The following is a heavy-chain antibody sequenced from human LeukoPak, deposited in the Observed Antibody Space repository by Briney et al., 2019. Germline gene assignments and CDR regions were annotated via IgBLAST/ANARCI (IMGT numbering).Heavy chain of an antibody. Sequence: GGSLRLSCAVSGFTFSTYSMNWVRQAPGKGLEWVSYITSSSSTIYYADSVKGRFTISRDNAKNSLYLQMNSLRAEDTAVYYCARNYYNAFDIWGQGTMVTVSS. CDR2: ITSSSSTI. CDR1: GFTFSTYS. CDR3: ARNYYNAFDI. V-gene: IGHV3-48*04. D-gene: IGHD3-22*01. J-gene: IGHJ3*02.